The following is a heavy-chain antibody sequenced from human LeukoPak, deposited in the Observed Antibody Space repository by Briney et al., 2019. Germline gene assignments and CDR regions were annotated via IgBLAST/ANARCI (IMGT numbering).Heavy chain of an antibody. CDR2: IHYDGSNK. CDR3: AKDRKVLADTFDY. CDR1: GFTFSSFG. J-gene: IGHJ4*02. D-gene: IGHD6-19*01. V-gene: IGHV3-30*02. Sequence: VGSLRLSCAASGFTFSSFGMHWVRQAPGKGLDWVAFIHYDGSNKYYADSVKGRFTISRDNSKNTLYLQMNSLRAEDTAVYYCAKDRKVLADTFDYWGQGTLVTVSS.